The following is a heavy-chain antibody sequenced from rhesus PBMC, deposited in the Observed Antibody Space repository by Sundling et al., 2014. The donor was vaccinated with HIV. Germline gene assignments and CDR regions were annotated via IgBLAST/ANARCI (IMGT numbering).Heavy chain of an antibody. CDR2: INGNSGST. CDR3: ARVKSGSHSLRFDF. Sequence: QVHLQESGPGLVKPSETLSLTCTVSGASISSYWWSWIRQPPGKGLEWIGEINGNSGSTNYNPSLKSRVTISRDTSKNQFSLNLNSVTAADTAVYYCARVKSGSHSLRFDFWGQGVLVTVSS. J-gene: IGHJ4*01. CDR1: GASISSYW. D-gene: IGHD1-44*02. V-gene: IGHV4-80*01.